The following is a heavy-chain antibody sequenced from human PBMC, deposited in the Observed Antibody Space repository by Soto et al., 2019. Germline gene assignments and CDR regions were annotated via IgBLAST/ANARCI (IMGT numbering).Heavy chain of an antibody. CDR1: GFTFTSSA. V-gene: IGHV1-58*02. Sequence: GASVKVSCKASGFTFTSSAIQWVRQARGQRPEWIGWIVVGSGNTNYAQKFQERVTITRDMSTSTAYMELSSLRSEDTAVYYCAADSYYYGSVKGFDPWGQGTLVTVSS. CDR2: IVVGSGNT. J-gene: IGHJ5*02. D-gene: IGHD3-10*01. CDR3: AADSYYYGSVKGFDP.